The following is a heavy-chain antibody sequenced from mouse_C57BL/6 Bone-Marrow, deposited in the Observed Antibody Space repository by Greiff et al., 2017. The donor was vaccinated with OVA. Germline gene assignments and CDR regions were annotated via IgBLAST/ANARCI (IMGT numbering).Heavy chain of an antibody. D-gene: IGHD2-2*01. CDR1: GYTFTSYW. CDR2: IYPGSGST. V-gene: IGHV1-55*01. CDR3: AKGDGYDGGFDY. Sequence: QVQLKQPGAELVKPGASVKMSCKASGYTFTSYWITWVKQRPGQGLEWIGDIYPGSGSTNYNEKFKSKATLTVDTSSSTAYMQLSSLTSEDSAVYYCAKGDGYDGGFDYWGQGTTLTVSS. J-gene: IGHJ2*01.